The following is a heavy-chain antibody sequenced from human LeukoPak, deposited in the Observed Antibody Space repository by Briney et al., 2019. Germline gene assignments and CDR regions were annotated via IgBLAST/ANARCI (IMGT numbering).Heavy chain of an antibody. CDR2: IYYTGST. Sequence: SETLSLTCTVSGGSISSYYWSWIRQPPGKGLEWIGYIYYTGSTNYNPSLKSRVTISLDTSKNQFSLRLSSVTAADTAVYYCARLLPPYGSGTYPFDYWGQGTLVTVSS. CDR3: ARLLPPYGSGTYPFDY. V-gene: IGHV4-59*08. CDR1: GGSISSYY. D-gene: IGHD3-10*01. J-gene: IGHJ4*02.